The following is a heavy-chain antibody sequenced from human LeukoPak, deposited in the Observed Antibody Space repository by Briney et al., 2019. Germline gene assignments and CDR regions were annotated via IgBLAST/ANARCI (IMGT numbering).Heavy chain of an antibody. CDR3: ARDGEDTAMGFGY. CDR1: GGSISSSSYY. CDR2: IYYSGST. J-gene: IGHJ4*02. D-gene: IGHD5-18*01. V-gene: IGHV4-39*07. Sequence: SETLSLTCTVSGGSISSSSYYWGWIRQPPGKGLEWIGCIYYSGSTYYNPSFKSRVTIPVDTPKNHFSLKRSSVTPADTAVYYCARDGEDTAMGFGYWGPGTLCTVS.